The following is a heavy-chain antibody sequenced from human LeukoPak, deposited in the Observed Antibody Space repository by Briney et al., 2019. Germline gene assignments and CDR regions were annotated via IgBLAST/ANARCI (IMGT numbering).Heavy chain of an antibody. Sequence: PGGSLRLSCAASGFILTNYAMSWVRQAPGKGLEWVSVISGSTGTTYYADSVKGRFTISRDNAKNSLYLQMNSLRAEDTAVYYCARDVSYDVWGKGTTVTVSS. CDR1: GFILTNYA. D-gene: IGHD3-16*02. J-gene: IGHJ6*04. CDR2: ISGSTGTT. V-gene: IGHV3-23*01. CDR3: ARDVSYDV.